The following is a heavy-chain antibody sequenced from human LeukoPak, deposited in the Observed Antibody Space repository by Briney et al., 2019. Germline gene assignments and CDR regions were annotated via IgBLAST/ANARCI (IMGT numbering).Heavy chain of an antibody. CDR2: ITSSGSTI. Sequence: GGSRRLSCAASGFTFSSYEMNWVRQAPGKGLEWVTYITSSGSTIYYADSVKGRFTISRDNAKNSLYLQMNSLRAEDTAVYYCARDLGRWDLGDWGQGTLVTVSS. J-gene: IGHJ4*02. CDR1: GFTFSSYE. CDR3: ARDLGRWDLGD. V-gene: IGHV3-48*03. D-gene: IGHD1-26*01.